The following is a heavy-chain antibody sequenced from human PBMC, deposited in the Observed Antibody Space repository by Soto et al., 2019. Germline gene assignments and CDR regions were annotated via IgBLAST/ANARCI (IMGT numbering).Heavy chain of an antibody. Sequence: PSETLSLTCAVSGVSINNGDYYWSWVRQPPGKGLEWIGYIYYSASTYYNPSLKSRVIISLDTSKNQFSLNLSSVTAADTAVYYCARDIVVLTVPAAISATGSYLPHTQFDPWGQGTLVTVSS. D-gene: IGHD2-2*01. V-gene: IGHV4-30-4*01. CDR2: IYYSAST. CDR1: GVSINNGDYY. CDR3: ARDIVVLTVPAAISATGSYLPHTQFDP. J-gene: IGHJ5*02.